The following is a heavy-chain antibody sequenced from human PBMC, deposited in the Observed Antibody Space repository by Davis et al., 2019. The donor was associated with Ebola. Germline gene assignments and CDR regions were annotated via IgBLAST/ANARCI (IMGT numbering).Heavy chain of an antibody. CDR2: ISSSSSYI. CDR1: GFTFSSYS. Sequence: GESLKISCAASGFTFSSYSMNWVRQAPGKGLEWVSSISSSSSYIYYADSVKGRFTISRDNAKNSLYLQMNSLRAEDTAVYYCATPLERRWLQFLAFDIWGQGTMVTVSS. J-gene: IGHJ3*02. CDR3: ATPLERRWLQFLAFDI. D-gene: IGHD5-24*01. V-gene: IGHV3-21*01.